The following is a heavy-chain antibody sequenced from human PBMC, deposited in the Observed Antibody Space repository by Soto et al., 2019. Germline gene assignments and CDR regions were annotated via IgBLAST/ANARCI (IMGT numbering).Heavy chain of an antibody. D-gene: IGHD2-15*01. J-gene: IGHJ4*02. Sequence: GGSLRLSCAASGFTVSSNYMSWVRQAPGKGLEWVSVIYSGGSTYYADSVKGRFTISRDNSKNTLYLQMNSLRAEDTAVYYCARAYCSGGSCYAYYFDDWGQGTLVTVSS. V-gene: IGHV3-66*01. CDR3: ARAYCSGGSCYAYYFDD. CDR2: IYSGGST. CDR1: GFTVSSNY.